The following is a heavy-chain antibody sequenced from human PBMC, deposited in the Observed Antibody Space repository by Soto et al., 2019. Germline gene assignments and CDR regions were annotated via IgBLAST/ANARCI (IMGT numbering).Heavy chain of an antibody. CDR3: ARDDIPGRAVAIYGMDV. D-gene: IGHD6-19*01. CDR1: RFTFSNYG. J-gene: IGHJ6*02. Sequence: PGGSLRLSCAASRFTFSNYGMHWVRQAPGKGLEWVAVIWYDGGNKYYADSVKGRFTISRDNSKNTLYLQMNSLRAEDTAVYYCARDDIPGRAVAIYGMDVWGQGTTVTVSS. CDR2: IWYDGGNK. V-gene: IGHV3-33*01.